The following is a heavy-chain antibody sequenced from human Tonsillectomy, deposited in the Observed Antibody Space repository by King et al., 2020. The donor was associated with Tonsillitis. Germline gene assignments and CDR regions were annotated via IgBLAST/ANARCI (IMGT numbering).Heavy chain of an antibody. Sequence: QLQESGPGLVKPSETLSLTCAVSGGSISGNYWNWIRQPAGKGLGWIGRIYTRGNTDYNPSPEIRVTMSIDTSKNQLSLNLSPVTAADTAVYYCARGDFRVTPFDCWGQGALVTVSS. CDR3: ARGDFRVTPFDC. D-gene: IGHD4-23*01. V-gene: IGHV4-4*07. CDR2: IYTRGNT. J-gene: IGHJ4*02. CDR1: GGSISGNY.